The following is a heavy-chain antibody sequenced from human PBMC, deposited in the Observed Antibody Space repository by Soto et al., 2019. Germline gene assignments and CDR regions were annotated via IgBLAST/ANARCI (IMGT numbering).Heavy chain of an antibody. CDR2: IYYSGST. CDR1: GGSISSYY. CDR3: ARSLRGDYGDYQH. J-gene: IGHJ1*01. Sequence: SETLSLTCTVSGGSISSYYWSWIRQPPGKGLEWIGYIYYSGSTNYNPSLKSRVTISVDTSKNQFSLKLSSVTAADTAVYYCARSLRGDYGDYQHWGQGTLVTVSS. V-gene: IGHV4-59*08. D-gene: IGHD4-17*01.